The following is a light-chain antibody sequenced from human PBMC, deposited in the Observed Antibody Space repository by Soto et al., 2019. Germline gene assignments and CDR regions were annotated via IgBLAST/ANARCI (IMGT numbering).Light chain of an antibody. V-gene: IGLV2-11*01. CDR3: CSYAGSPYV. Sequence: QSVLTQPRSVFGSPGQSVTISFPGTNNDVGGYNYVSWYQQHPGKAPKVMIYDVSKRPSGVPDRFSGSKSGNTASLTISGLQAEDEADYYCCSYAGSPYVFGTGTKVTVL. J-gene: IGLJ1*01. CDR1: NNDVGGYNY. CDR2: DVS.